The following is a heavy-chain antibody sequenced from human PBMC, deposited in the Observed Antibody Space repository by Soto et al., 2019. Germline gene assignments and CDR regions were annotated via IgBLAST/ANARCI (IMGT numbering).Heavy chain of an antibody. CDR1: GFTFSDYY. CDR2: ISSSGSTI. CDR3: ARAPAYCGGDCYSSDYYGMDV. D-gene: IGHD2-21*02. V-gene: IGHV3-11*01. Sequence: PVGSLRLSCAASGFTFSDYYMSWIRQAPGKGLEWVSYISSSGSTIYYADSVKGRFTISRDNAKNSLYLQMNSLRAEDTAVYYCARAPAYCGGDCYSSDYYGMDVWGQGTTVTVSS. J-gene: IGHJ6*02.